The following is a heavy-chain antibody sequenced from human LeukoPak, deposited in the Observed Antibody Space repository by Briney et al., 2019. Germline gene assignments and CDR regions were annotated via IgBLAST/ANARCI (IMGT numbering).Heavy chain of an antibody. V-gene: IGHV3-9*01. D-gene: IGHD2-2*01. CDR1: GFTFDDYA. CDR2: ISWNSGSI. Sequence: GGSLRLSCAASGFTFDDYAMHWVRQAPGKGLEWVSGISWNSGSIGYADSVKGRFTISRDNAKNSLYLQMNSLRAEDTALYYCAREVVVVPAATITEGVLGYYYYMDVWGKGTTVTVSS. J-gene: IGHJ6*03. CDR3: AREVVVVPAATITEGVLGYYYYMDV.